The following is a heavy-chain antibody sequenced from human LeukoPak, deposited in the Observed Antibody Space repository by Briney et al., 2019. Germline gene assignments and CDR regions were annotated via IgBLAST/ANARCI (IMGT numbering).Heavy chain of an antibody. Sequence: GGSLRLSCAASGFTFSSYEMNWVRQAPGKGLEWVSGISGSGDSTYYADSVKGRFTISRDNSKDTLSLQMNSLRAEDTAVYYCATYYYDSGWSFYWGQGTLVTVSS. CDR1: GFTFSSYE. V-gene: IGHV3-23*01. CDR3: ATYYYDSGWSFY. J-gene: IGHJ4*02. CDR2: ISGSGDST. D-gene: IGHD3-22*01.